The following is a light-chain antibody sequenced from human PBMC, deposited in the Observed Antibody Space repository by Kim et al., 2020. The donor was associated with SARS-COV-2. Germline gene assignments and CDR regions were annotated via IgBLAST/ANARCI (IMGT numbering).Light chain of an antibody. CDR2: GAS. CDR1: QGVDIW. Sequence: DIQMTQSPSSLSASVGDRVTISCRASQGVDIWLAWYQQKPGKAPKSLISGASNLKSVVPSRFSGSGSGTDFTLTISSLQPEDFATYYCLQYNSYPLTFGQGTRLEIK. V-gene: IGKV1D-16*01. CDR3: LQYNSYPLT. J-gene: IGKJ5*01.